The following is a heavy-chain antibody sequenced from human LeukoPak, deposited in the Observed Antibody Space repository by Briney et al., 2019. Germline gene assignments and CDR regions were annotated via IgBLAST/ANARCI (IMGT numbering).Heavy chain of an antibody. CDR3: ARTVEGSYYGSGFGFDY. J-gene: IGHJ4*02. Sequence: GGSLRLSCAASGFTFSSYSMNWVRQAPGKGLEWVSSISSSSSYIYYADSVKGRFTISRDNAKNSLYLQTNSLRAEDTAVYYCARTVEGSYYGSGFGFDYWGQGTLVTVSS. CDR2: ISSSSSYI. D-gene: IGHD1-26*01. CDR1: GFTFSSYS. V-gene: IGHV3-21*01.